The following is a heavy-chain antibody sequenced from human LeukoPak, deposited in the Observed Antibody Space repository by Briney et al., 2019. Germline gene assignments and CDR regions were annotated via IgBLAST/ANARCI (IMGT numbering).Heavy chain of an antibody. D-gene: IGHD5-12*01. CDR2: IIPILGIA. Sequence: SVKVSCKASGGTFSSYAISWVRQAPGQGLEWMGRIIPILGIANYAQKFQGRVTITADKSTSTAYMELSSLRSEDTAVYYCARDIVATFYFDYWGQGTLVTVSS. V-gene: IGHV1-69*04. J-gene: IGHJ4*02. CDR1: GGTFSSYA. CDR3: ARDIVATFYFDY.